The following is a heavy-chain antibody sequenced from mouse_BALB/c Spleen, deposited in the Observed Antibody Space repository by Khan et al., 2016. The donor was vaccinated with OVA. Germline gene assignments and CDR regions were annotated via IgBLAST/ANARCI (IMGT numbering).Heavy chain of an antibody. V-gene: IGHV5-6*01. Sequence: EVELVESGGDSVKPGGSLKLSCAASGFTFSSYGMSWVRRTPDKRLEWVATISSGGSYTYYPDSVKGRFTISRDNAKNTLYLQLSSLKSEDTAMYYCSRQPGYCGSRSYFDYWGQGTTLTVSS. D-gene: IGHD1-1*01. J-gene: IGHJ2*01. CDR2: ISSGGSYT. CDR1: GFTFSSYG. CDR3: SRQPGYCGSRSYFDY.